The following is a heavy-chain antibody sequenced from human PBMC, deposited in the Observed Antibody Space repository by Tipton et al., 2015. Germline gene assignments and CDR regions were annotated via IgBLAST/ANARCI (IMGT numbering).Heavy chain of an antibody. CDR1: GDSVSSNIAA. J-gene: IGHJ5*02. D-gene: IGHD6-19*01. Sequence: PGLVKPSQTLSPTCAISGDSVSSNIAAWSWIRQSPSGGLEWLARTYYRSKWFHDYAVSVQGRVTINPDTSKNQVSLQMNSVTPEDTAVYYCTRGSHNSGWSWGQGTLVTVSS. V-gene: IGHV6-1*01. CDR2: TYYRSKWFH. CDR3: TRGSHNSGWS.